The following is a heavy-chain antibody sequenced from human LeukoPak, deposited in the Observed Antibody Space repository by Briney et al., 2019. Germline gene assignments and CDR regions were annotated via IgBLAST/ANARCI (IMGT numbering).Heavy chain of an antibody. V-gene: IGHV3-53*01. CDR3: ARAGKHVLGYFDY. J-gene: IGHJ4*02. CDR2: IYSGGST. Sequence: GGSLRLSCAASGFTVSSSYMSWVRQAPGKGLEWVSVIYSGGSTYYADSVKGRFTISRDNSKNTLYLQMSSLRAEDTAMYYCARAGKHVLGYFDYWGQGTLVTVSS. D-gene: IGHD3-10*01. CDR1: GFTVSSSY.